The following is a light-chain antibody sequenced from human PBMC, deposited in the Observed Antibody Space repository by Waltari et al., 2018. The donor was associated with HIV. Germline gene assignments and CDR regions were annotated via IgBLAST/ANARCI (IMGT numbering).Light chain of an antibody. J-gene: IGLJ3*02. CDR3: AAWDDRLNGPV. V-gene: IGLV1-44*01. Sequence: HSVLTQPPSASGTPGQRVTISCSGRSSNIGTNAVSWYQQLPGTAPKLRIYSNEQLPSGVPDRFSGSKSGISASLAISGLQSDDEGDYYCAAWDDRLNGPVFGGGTQLTVL. CDR1: SSNIGTNA. CDR2: SNE.